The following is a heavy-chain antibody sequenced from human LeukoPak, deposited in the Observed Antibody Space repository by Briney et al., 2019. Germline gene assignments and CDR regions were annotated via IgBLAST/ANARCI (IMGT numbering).Heavy chain of an antibody. Sequence: GGSLRLSCAASGFTFSSYAMHWVRQAPGKGLEWVAVISYDGSNKYYADSVKGRFTISRDNSKNTLYLQMNSLRAEDTAVYYCARADVGIVVVPAAIDYWGQGALVTVSS. D-gene: IGHD2-2*01. J-gene: IGHJ4*02. V-gene: IGHV3-30*01. CDR1: GFTFSSYA. CDR2: ISYDGSNK. CDR3: ARADVGIVVVPAAIDY.